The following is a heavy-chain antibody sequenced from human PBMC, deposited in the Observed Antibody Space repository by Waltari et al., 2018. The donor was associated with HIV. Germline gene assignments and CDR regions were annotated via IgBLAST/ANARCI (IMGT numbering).Heavy chain of an antibody. D-gene: IGHD3-22*01. CDR1: GGSISSSSYY. J-gene: IGHJ4*02. CDR3: ARLARYYDSSGYSTFDY. Sequence: QLQLQESGPGLVKPSETLSLTCTVSGGSISSSSYYWGWIRQPPGKGLEWIGRIHYSGSTYYNPSLKRQVTTSVDTSKNQFSLKLSSVTAADTAVYYCARLARYYDSSGYSTFDYWGQGTLVTVSS. CDR2: IHYSGST. V-gene: IGHV4-39*01.